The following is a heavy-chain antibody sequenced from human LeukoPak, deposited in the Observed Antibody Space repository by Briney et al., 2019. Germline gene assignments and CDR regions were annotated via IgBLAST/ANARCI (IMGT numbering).Heavy chain of an antibody. D-gene: IGHD2-2*01. J-gene: IGHJ4*02. CDR2: IYYSGST. CDR1: GGPISSYY. CDR3: ARAVCIRTSCPYDY. V-gene: IGHV4-59*01. Sequence: SETLSLTCTVSGGPISSYYWSWLRQPPGKGLEWIGYIYYSGSTNYNPSLKSRVTISVDTSKNRFSLKLSSVTAADTAVYYCARAVCIRTSCPYDYWGQGTLVTVSS.